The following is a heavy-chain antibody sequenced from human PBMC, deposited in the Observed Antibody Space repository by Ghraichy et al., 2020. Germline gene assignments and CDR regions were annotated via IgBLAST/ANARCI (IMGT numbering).Heavy chain of an antibody. V-gene: IGHV4-59*01. CDR1: GGSISRYY. D-gene: IGHD3-10*01. Sequence: SETLSLTCTVSGGSISRYYWSWIRQPPGKGLEWIGYIYYSGSTNYNPSLKSRVTISVDTSKNQFSLKLSSVTAADTAVYYCARLTIIMVRGDRAEYFQHWGQGTLVTVSS. CDR3: ARLTIIMVRGDRAEYFQH. J-gene: IGHJ1*01. CDR2: IYYSGST.